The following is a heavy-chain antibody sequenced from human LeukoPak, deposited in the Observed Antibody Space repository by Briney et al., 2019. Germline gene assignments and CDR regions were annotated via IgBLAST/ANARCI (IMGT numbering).Heavy chain of an antibody. CDR2: IYYSGST. CDR3: ARFTVGATYGNFDY. CDR1: GGSISSYY. Sequence: PSETLSLTCTVSGGSISSYYWSWIRQPPGKGLEWIGYIYYSGSTNYNPSLKSRVTISVDTSKNQFSLKLSSVTAADTAVYYCARFTVGATYGNFDYWGQRTLVTVSS. D-gene: IGHD1-26*01. V-gene: IGHV4-59*01. J-gene: IGHJ4*02.